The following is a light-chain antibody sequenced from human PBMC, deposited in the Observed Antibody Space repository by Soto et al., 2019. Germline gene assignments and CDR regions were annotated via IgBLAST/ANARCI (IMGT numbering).Light chain of an antibody. V-gene: IGLV2-8*01. CDR3: STYGGGDTFHVI. J-gene: IGLJ2*01. CDR1: SSVVGAYNY. Sequence: QSALNQPPSASGSPGQSVTLSCTGTSSVVGAYNYVSWYQQYTGKAPKLMIYNVSKRPSGVPDRYSGSRSGNTASLTVSGLRADDEAVYYCSTYGGGDTFHVIYGGGTKLTVL. CDR2: NVS.